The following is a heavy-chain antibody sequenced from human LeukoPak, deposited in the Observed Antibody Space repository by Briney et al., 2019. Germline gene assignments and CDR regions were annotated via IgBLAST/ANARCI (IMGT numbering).Heavy chain of an antibody. CDR2: IIPIFGTA. D-gene: IGHD3-22*01. V-gene: IGHV1-69*01. J-gene: IGHJ4*02. CDR3: ARADSSGYSDFDY. Sequence: GSSVKVSCKASGGTFSTYAISWVRQAPGQGLEWMGGIIPIFGTANYEQKFQGRVTITADESTSTAYMELSSLRSEDTAVYYCARADSSGYSDFDYWGQGTLVTGSS. CDR1: GGTFSTYA.